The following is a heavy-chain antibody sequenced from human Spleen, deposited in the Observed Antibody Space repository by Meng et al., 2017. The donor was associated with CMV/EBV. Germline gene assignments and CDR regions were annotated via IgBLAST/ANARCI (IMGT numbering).Heavy chain of an antibody. CDR2: ISGSDGTR. V-gene: IGHV3-23*01. Sequence: GGSLRLSCVGTGFTFSTYAMHWVRQAPGKGLEWVSTISGSDGTRDYADSVKGRFTVSRDNSNRTLFLQMSSLTVDDTAVYYCAVPIAVAGTHDYWGQGTLVTVSS. D-gene: IGHD6-19*01. J-gene: IGHJ4*02. CDR3: AVPIAVAGTHDY. CDR1: GFTFSTYA.